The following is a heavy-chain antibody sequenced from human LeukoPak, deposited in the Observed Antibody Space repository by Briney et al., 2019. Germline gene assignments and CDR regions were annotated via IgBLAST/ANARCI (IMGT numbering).Heavy chain of an antibody. J-gene: IGHJ5*02. V-gene: IGHV4-61*01. D-gene: IGHD3-10*01. CDR1: GGSVSSGSYY. CDR2: IYYSGST. CDR3: ARARVRGVIRQKDNWFDP. Sequence: SETLSLTCTVSGGSVSSGSYYWSWIRQPPGKGLEWIGYIYYSGSTNYNPSLKSRVTISVDTSKNQFSLKLSSVTAADTAVYYCARARVRGVIRQKDNWFDPWGQGTLVTVSS.